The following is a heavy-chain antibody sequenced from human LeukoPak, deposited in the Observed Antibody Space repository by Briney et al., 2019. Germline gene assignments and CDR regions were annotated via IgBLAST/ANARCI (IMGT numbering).Heavy chain of an antibody. CDR1: GGSISSGGYS. CDR3: ASKTGSSGWDYYFDY. Sequence: PSQTLSLTCAVSGGSISSGGYSWSWIRQPPGTGLEWIAYIYHSGSTYYNPSLKSRVTISVDRSKNQFSLKLSSVTAADTAVYYCASKTGSSGWDYYFDYWGQGTLVTVSS. V-gene: IGHV4-30-2*01. J-gene: IGHJ4*02. CDR2: IYHSGST. D-gene: IGHD6-19*01.